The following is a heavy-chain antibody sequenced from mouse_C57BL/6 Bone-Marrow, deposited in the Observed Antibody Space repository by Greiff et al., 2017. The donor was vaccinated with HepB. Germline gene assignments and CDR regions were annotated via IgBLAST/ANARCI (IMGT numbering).Heavy chain of an antibody. CDR3: ERKIPYYYGSSLYWYFDV. J-gene: IGHJ1*03. CDR2: INPSTGGT. Sequence: EVKVEESGPELVKPGASVKISCKASGYSFTGYYMNWVKQSPEKSLEWIGEINPSTGGTTYNQKFKAKATLTVDKSSSTAYMQLKSLTSEDSAVYYGERKIPYYYGSSLYWYFDVWGTGTTVTVSS. D-gene: IGHD1-1*01. CDR1: GYSFTGYY. V-gene: IGHV1-42*01.